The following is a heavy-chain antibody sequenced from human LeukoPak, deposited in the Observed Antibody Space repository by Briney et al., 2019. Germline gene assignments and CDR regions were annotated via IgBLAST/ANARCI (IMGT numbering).Heavy chain of an antibody. Sequence: SGTLSLTCTVSGGSISTYYWSWIRQPPGKGLEWIGYIYYSGSTNYNPSLKSRVTISVDTSKNQFSLKLSSVTAADTAVYYCARLNRRSGGDAFDIRGQGTMVTVSS. J-gene: IGHJ3*02. CDR1: GGSISTYY. D-gene: IGHD2-15*01. CDR3: ARLNRRSGGDAFDI. CDR2: IYYSGST. V-gene: IGHV4-59*08.